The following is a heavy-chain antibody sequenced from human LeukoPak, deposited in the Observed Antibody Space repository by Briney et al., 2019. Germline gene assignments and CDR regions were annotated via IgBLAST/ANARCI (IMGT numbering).Heavy chain of an antibody. V-gene: IGHV4-31*03. J-gene: IGHJ4*02. Sequence: SETLSLTCTVSGGSISSGGYYWSWIRQHPGKGLEWIGYIYYSGSTYYNPSLKSRVTISVDTSKNQFSLKLSSVTAADTAVYYCARGGDGYSPFDYWGQGTLVTVSS. CDR1: GGSISSGGYY. D-gene: IGHD5-24*01. CDR2: IYYSGST. CDR3: ARGGDGYSPFDY.